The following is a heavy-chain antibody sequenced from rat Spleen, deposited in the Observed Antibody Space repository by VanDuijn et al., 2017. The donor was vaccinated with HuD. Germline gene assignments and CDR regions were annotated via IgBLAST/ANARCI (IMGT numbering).Heavy chain of an antibody. J-gene: IGHJ2*01. CDR2: MWTGGST. V-gene: IGHV2-43*01. Sequence: QVQLKESGPGLVPPPQTLSLPCTFSGFSLTPFPVSWVRQPPGKGLEWMGVMWTGGSTAYNSLLKSRLSISRDISKSQVFLKMNSLQTEDTATYYCARDAGILRYWGQGVMVTVSS. CDR3: ARDAGILRY. D-gene: IGHD1-6*01. CDR1: GFSLTPFP.